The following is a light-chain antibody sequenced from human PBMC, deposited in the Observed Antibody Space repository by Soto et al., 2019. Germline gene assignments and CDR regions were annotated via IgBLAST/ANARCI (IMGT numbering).Light chain of an antibody. CDR3: HQYGAPPRT. CDR2: GAS. J-gene: IGKJ1*01. Sequence: ELVLPQSPGTLSLSPGERATLSCRASQSVTSNSVSWYQQKLGQAPRLLIYGASSRVTGIPDGFSGSWSGTEFSFTISRLEPEDFAVYYCHQYGAPPRTFGQGTKVEIK. V-gene: IGKV3-20*01. CDR1: QSVTSNS.